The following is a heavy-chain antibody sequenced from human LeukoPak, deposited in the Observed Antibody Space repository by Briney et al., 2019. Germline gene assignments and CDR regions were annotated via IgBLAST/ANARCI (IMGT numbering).Heavy chain of an antibody. D-gene: IGHD6-19*01. CDR2: IGSKANSYAT. Sequence: GGSLRLSCAASGFTFSGSAMHWVRQASGKGLEWVGRIGSKANSYATAYAASVKGRFTISRDDSKNTAYLQMNSLKTEDTAVYYCTSSIAVAGSSSATDYWGQGTLVTVSS. CDR3: TSSIAVAGSSSATDY. V-gene: IGHV3-73*01. J-gene: IGHJ4*02. CDR1: GFTFSGSA.